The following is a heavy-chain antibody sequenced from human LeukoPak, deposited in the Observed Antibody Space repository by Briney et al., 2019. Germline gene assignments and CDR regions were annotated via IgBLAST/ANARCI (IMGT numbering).Heavy chain of an antibody. CDR2: ISRGGNSI. J-gene: IGHJ4*02. CDR1: GFTFSDYY. V-gene: IGHV3-11*01. Sequence: GGSLRLSCAASGFTFSDYYMGWIRQAPGKGLEWVSSISRGGNSIYYADSVRGRFTISRDNAKNSLFLQMNSLRAEDTAVYYCARDQYLDCRGQGTLITVSS. CDR3: ARDQYLDC.